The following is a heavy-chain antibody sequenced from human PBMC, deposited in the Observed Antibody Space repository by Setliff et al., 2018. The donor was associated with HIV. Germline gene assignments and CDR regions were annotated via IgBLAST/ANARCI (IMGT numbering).Heavy chain of an antibody. CDR2: IIPMFGIA. V-gene: IGHV1-69*13. J-gene: IGHJ3*02. CDR1: GGIIDRYA. D-gene: IGHD2-2*01. CDR3: ARVPEKPISGLLTSWGAFDI. Sequence: SVKVSCKASGGIIDRYAISWVRQAPGQGLEWMGGIIPMFGIANYAQNFQGRVTFTADESTRTAYMAMNSQRSEDTAVYYCARVPEKPISGLLTSWGAFDIWGQGTLVTVSS.